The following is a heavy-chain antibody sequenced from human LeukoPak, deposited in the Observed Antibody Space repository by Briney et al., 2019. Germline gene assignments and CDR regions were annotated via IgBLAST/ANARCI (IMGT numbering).Heavy chain of an antibody. CDR3: AKDDDFWSGYYTASFDY. D-gene: IGHD3-3*01. CDR1: GFTFSSYA. CDR2: ISGSGGST. J-gene: IGHJ4*02. V-gene: IGHV3-23*01. Sequence: PGGSPRLSCAASGFTFSSYAMSWVRQAPGKGLEWVSAISGSGGSTYYADSVKGRFTISRDNSKNTLYLQMNSLRAEDTAVYYCAKDDDFWSGYYTASFDYWGQGTLVTVSS.